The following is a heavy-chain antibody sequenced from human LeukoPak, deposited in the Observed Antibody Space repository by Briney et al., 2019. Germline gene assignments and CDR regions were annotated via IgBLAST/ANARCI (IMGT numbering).Heavy chain of an antibody. J-gene: IGHJ4*02. CDR1: GGSFSGYY. V-gene: IGHV4-34*01. Sequence: PSETLSLTCAVYGGSFSGYYWSWIRQPPGKGLEWIGEINHSGSTNYNPSLKSRVTISVDTSKNQFSLKLSSVTAADTAVYYCARGRLNLITMIVVSGRWSYFDYWGQGTLVTVSS. D-gene: IGHD3-22*01. CDR3: ARGRLNLITMIVVSGRWSYFDY. CDR2: INHSGST.